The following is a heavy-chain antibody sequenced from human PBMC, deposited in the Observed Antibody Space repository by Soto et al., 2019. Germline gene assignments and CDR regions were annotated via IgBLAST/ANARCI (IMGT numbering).Heavy chain of an antibody. J-gene: IGHJ6*02. CDR3: ARDHNPSYYYGMDV. CDR2: IIPIFGTA. V-gene: IGHV1-69*13. D-gene: IGHD1-20*01. Sequence: VASVKVSCKTSGYTFTDFYMHWVRQAPGQGLEWMGWIIPIFGTANYAQKFQGRVTITADESTSTAYMELSSLRSEDTAVYYCARDHNPSYYYGMDVWGQGTTVTVS. CDR1: GYTFTDFY.